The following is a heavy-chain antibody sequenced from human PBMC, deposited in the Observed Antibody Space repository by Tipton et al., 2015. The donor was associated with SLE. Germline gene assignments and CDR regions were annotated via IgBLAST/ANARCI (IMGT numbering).Heavy chain of an antibody. J-gene: IGHJ6*03. CDR2: IYYSGST. CDR3: ARGSSSSSYYYYMDV. Sequence: LRLSCTVSGGSISSYYWSWIRQPPGKGLEWIGYIYYSGSTNYNPSLKSRVTISVDTSKNQFSLKLSSVTAADTAVYYCARGSSSSSYYYYMDVWGKGTTVTVSS. CDR1: GGSISSYY. V-gene: IGHV4-59*01. D-gene: IGHD6-6*01.